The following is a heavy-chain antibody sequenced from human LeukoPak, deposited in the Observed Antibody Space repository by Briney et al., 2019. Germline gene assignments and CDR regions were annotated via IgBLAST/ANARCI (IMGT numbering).Heavy chain of an antibody. Sequence: GGSLRLSCAASGFTFSSYSMNWVRQAPGKGLEWVSSISSSSSYIYYADSVKGRFTISRDNAKNSLYLQMNSLRAEDTAVYYCARGGQTRARRIQLWLPRYYYYYMDVWGKGTTVTVSS. D-gene: IGHD5-18*01. CDR2: ISSSSSYI. J-gene: IGHJ6*03. CDR3: ARGGQTRARRIQLWLPRYYYYYMDV. V-gene: IGHV3-21*01. CDR1: GFTFSSYS.